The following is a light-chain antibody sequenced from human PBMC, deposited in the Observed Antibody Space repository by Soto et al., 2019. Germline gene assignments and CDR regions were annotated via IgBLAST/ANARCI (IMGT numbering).Light chain of an antibody. CDR2: DAS. V-gene: IGKV3-11*01. Sequence: EILVTHSPATLSLSPEERATISCRTSQSVSSYLAWYQQKPGQAPRLLIYDASNRATGIPARFSGSGSGTDFTLTISSLEPEDFAVYYCQQRSNWPRTFGQGTRLEIK. J-gene: IGKJ5*01. CDR1: QSVSSY. CDR3: QQRSNWPRT.